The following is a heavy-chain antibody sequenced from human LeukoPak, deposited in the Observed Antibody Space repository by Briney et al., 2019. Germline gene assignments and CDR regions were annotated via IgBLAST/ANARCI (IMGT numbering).Heavy chain of an antibody. D-gene: IGHD3-22*01. CDR2: ISYDGSKK. J-gene: IGHJ4*02. CDR1: GFTFSGYG. Sequence: GGSLRLSCAASGFTFSGYGMHWVRQAPGKGLEWVAVISYDGSKKYYADSVKGRFTISRDNSKNTLYLQMNSLRAEDTAIYYCARDRSEDDSSGYIHRDFDYWGQGTLVIVSS. V-gene: IGHV3-30*03. CDR3: ARDRSEDDSSGYIHRDFDY.